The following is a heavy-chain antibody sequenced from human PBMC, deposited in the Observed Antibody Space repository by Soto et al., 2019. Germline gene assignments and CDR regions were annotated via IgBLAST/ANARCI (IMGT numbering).Heavy chain of an antibody. CDR3: ARDGDGRMTTNPYYYNDMDV. CDR1: GGSISSYY. J-gene: IGHJ6*02. V-gene: IGHV4-59*01. Sequence: SSETLSLTCTVSGGSISSYYWSWIRQPPGKGLEWIGYIYYSGSTNYNPSLKSRVTISLDTSNYQFSLTLSSVTAADTAVYYCARDGDGRMTTNPYYYNDMDVWGPGTTVIVSS. CDR2: IYYSGST. D-gene: IGHD4-4*01.